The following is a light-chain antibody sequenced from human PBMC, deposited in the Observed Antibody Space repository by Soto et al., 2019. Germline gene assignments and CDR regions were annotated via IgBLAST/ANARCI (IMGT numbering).Light chain of an antibody. CDR1: QNINNY. CDR2: AAS. Sequence: DIHLTQSPSSLSASVGDRVTITCRASQNINNYLIWFQHKPGKAPKLLIYAASILQSGVPSRFSGTGSGTDVPLTISSLQPEDFATYSCQQSYTTPWTFGQGTKVEI. CDR3: QQSYTTPWT. J-gene: IGKJ1*01. V-gene: IGKV1-39*01.